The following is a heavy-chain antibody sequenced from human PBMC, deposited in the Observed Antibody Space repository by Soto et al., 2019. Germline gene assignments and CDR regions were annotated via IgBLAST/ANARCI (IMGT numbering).Heavy chain of an antibody. CDR2: IYHSGST. CDR1: GASISSSNW. CDR3: ATSRGSGRLDN. Sequence: QVQLQESGPGLVKPSGTLSLTCAVSGASISSSNWWTWVRQPPGKGLEWIGEIYHSGSTNYNPSLLSRVTIYLAKSKNPFSLRLSSVTAADTAVYDCATSRGSGRLDNWGQGTLVTVSS. D-gene: IGHD3-10*01. J-gene: IGHJ4*02. V-gene: IGHV4-4*02.